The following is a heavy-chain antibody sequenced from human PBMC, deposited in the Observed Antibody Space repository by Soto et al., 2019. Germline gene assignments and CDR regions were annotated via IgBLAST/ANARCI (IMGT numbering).Heavy chain of an antibody. D-gene: IGHD5-12*01. Sequence: DSVKVSCKASGYTFTGYYMHWVRRAPGQGLQRIGWINSNRGGTNYAQKFHGRVNTTRHTSISPAYMELSRLRSDDTAVYYCARVRSVRYSAYDLGYWG. CDR1: GYTFTGYY. V-gene: IGHV1-2*02. CDR2: INSNRGGT. J-gene: IGHJ4*01. CDR3: ARVRSVRYSAYDLGY.